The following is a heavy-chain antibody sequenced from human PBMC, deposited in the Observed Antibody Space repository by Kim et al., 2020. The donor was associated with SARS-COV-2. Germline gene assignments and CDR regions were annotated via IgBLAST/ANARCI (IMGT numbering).Heavy chain of an antibody. J-gene: IGHJ4*02. CDR3: AKGGIVRGVITFDY. D-gene: IGHD3-10*02. V-gene: IGHV3-9*01. Sequence: ADPVKGRFTNSRNKAKNALYRQVSSLRAEDTALYYCAKGGIVRGVITFDYWGQGTLVTVSS.